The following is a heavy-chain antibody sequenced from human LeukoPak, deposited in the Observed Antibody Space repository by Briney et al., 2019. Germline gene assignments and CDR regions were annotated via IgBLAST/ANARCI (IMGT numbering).Heavy chain of an antibody. CDR1: GGSISSFY. V-gene: IGHV4-59*05. D-gene: IGHD2/OR15-2a*01. J-gene: IGHJ4*02. CDR3: AGLEGNSRYFDY. CDR2: IYYSGST. Sequence: SETLSLTCTVSGGSISSFYWSWIRQPPGKGPEWIGSIYYSGSTYYNPSLKSRVTISVDTSKNQFSLKVSSVTAADTAVYHCAGLEGNSRYFDYWGQGTLVTVSS.